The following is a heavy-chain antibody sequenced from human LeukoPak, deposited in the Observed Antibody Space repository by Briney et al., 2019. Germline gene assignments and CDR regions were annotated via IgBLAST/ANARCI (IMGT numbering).Heavy chain of an antibody. CDR3: ARPGCSGTSCYANY. CDR1: GFTFSSYA. D-gene: IGHD2-2*01. CDR2: ISSNGGST. J-gene: IGHJ4*02. Sequence: GGSLRLSCAASGFTFSSYAMHWVRQAPGKGLEYVSAISSNGGSTYYANSVKGRFTISRDNSKNTLYLQMGSLRAEDMAVYYCARPGCSGTSCYANYWGQGTLVTVSS. V-gene: IGHV3-64*01.